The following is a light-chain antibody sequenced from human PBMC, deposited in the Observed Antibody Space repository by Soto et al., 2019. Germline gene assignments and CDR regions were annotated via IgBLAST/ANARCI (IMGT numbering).Light chain of an antibody. CDR1: QSVSSN. Sequence: EIVMTPSPSALSVSPWERATLSCMASQSVSSNLAWYQQKPGQAPRLLIYGASTRATGIPARFSGSGSGTEFTLTISSLQSEDFAVYYCQQYNNWPPRTFGQGTKVDIK. V-gene: IGKV3-15*01. CDR3: QQYNNWPPRT. J-gene: IGKJ1*01. CDR2: GAS.